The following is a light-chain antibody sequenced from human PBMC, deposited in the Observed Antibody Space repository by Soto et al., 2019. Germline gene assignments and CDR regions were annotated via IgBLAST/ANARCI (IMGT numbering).Light chain of an antibody. CDR3: QQSYSTLPWT. Sequence: DIQMTQSPSSLSASVGDRVTITCRASQSISSYLNRYQQKPGKAPKLLIYAASSMQSGVPSRFSGSGSGTDFTLTISSLQPEDFATYYCQQSYSTLPWTFGQGTKVEIK. CDR2: AAS. V-gene: IGKV1-39*01. CDR1: QSISSY. J-gene: IGKJ1*01.